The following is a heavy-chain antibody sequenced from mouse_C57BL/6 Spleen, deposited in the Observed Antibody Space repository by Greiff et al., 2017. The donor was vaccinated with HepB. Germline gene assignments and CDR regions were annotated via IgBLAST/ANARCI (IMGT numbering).Heavy chain of an antibody. CDR3: ARSYYSNLDYAMDY. CDR2: ISSGSSTI. J-gene: IGHJ4*01. V-gene: IGHV5-17*01. Sequence: EVQGVESGGGLVKPGGSLKLSCAASGFTFSDYGMHWVRQAPEKGLEWVAYISSGSSTIYYADTVKGRFTISRDKAKNTLFLQMTSLRSEDTAMYYCARSYYSNLDYAMDYWGQGTSVTVSS. D-gene: IGHD2-5*01. CDR1: GFTFSDYG.